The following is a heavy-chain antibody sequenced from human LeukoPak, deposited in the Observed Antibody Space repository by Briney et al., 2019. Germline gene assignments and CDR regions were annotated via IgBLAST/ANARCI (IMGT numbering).Heavy chain of an antibody. D-gene: IGHD3-10*01. CDR2: IYHSGST. V-gene: IGHV4-38-2*02. CDR1: GYSISSGYY. CDR3: AREAYYGSGSFN. Sequence: SETLSLTCTVSGYSISSGYYWGWIRQPPGKGLEWIGSIYHSGSTYYNPSLKSRVTISVDTSKNQFSLKLSSVTAADTAVYYCAREAYYGSGSFNWGQGTLVTISS. J-gene: IGHJ4*02.